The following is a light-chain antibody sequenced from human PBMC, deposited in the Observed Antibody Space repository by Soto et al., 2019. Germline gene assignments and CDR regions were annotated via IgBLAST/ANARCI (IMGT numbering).Light chain of an antibody. Sequence: ETLMKQSPATLSVSTGESATLSCWASPSVSSNLAWYQQKPGQAPRLLIYGASTRAAGVSARFSGSGSGTEFTLTISSLQSEDFAVYYCQQYSNWPPFTFGQGTQVAIK. CDR1: PSVSSN. J-gene: IGKJ1*01. V-gene: IGKV3-15*01. CDR3: QQYSNWPPFT. CDR2: GAS.